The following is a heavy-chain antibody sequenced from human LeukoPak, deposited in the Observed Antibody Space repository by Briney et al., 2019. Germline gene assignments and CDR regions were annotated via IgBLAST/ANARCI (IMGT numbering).Heavy chain of an antibody. CDR2: ISAYNGNT. V-gene: IGHV1-18*01. CDR1: GYTFTSYG. J-gene: IGHJ6*03. Sequence: ASVKVSCKASGYTFTSYGISWVRHAPGPGLERMGWISAYNGNTNYEQKIQGRVTITTDASTSTAYMELRSLRSDDTAVYYCARDVYDFWIGRGDYYYYMDVWGKGTTVTVSS. D-gene: IGHD3-3*01. CDR3: ARDVYDFWIGRGDYYYYMDV.